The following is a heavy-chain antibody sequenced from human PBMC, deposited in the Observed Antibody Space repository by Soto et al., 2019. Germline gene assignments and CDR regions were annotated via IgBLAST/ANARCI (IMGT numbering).Heavy chain of an antibody. Sequence: ASVKVSCKASGYTFTGYYMHWVRQAPGQGLEWMGGIIPIFGTTNYAQKFQGRVTITADESTSTAYMELSSLRSEDTAVYYCARVVTVVKSFHYWYFDLWGRGTLVTVSS. CDR3: ARVVTVVKSFHYWYFDL. V-gene: IGHV1-69*13. CDR2: IIPIFGTT. J-gene: IGHJ2*01. D-gene: IGHD2-15*01. CDR1: GYTFTGYY.